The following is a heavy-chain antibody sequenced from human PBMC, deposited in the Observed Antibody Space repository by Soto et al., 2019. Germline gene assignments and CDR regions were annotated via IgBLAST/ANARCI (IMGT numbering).Heavy chain of an antibody. J-gene: IGHJ4*02. CDR1: GYSFAGYW. Sequence: GESLKISCKGSGYSFAGYWITWVRQKPGKGLEWMGRIDPSDSQAYYSPSFRGHVTISATKSITTVFLQWSSLRASDTAMYYCARQIYDSDTGPNFQYYFDSWGQGTPVTVSS. D-gene: IGHD3-22*01. CDR3: ARQIYDSDTGPNFQYYFDS. V-gene: IGHV5-10-1*01. CDR2: IDPSDSQA.